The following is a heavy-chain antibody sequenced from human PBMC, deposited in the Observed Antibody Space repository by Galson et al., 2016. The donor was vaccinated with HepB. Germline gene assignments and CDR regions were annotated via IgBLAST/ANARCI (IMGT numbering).Heavy chain of an antibody. Sequence: SLRLSCAASGFTFSSYWMTWVRQAPGKGLEGVASIKPDGSEKYYVDSVKGRFTISRDNAKKSLYLQMNSLKAEDTAVYYCTTDLNWDNYWGQGTLVTVSS. V-gene: IGHV3-7*03. D-gene: IGHD1-26*01. CDR2: IKPDGSEK. J-gene: IGHJ4*02. CDR3: TTDLNWDNY. CDR1: GFTFSSYW.